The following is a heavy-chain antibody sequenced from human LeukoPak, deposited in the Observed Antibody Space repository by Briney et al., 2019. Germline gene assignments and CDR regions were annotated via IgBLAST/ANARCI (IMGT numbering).Heavy chain of an antibody. CDR3: ARLTYYYDSSGYYLFDY. V-gene: IGHV3-11*03. J-gene: IGHJ4*02. CDR1: GFIFSDHY. CDR2: ISSSRSYT. D-gene: IGHD3-22*01. Sequence: GGSLRLSCAASGFIFSDHYMSWIRQAPGKGLEWVSCISSSRSYTNYADSVKARFTISRDNAKNSLYLQMNSLRAEDTAVYHCARLTYYYDSSGYYLFDYWGQGTLVTVSS.